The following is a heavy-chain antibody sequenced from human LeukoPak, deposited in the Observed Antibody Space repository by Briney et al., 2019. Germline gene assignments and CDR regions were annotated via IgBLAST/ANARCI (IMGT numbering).Heavy chain of an antibody. D-gene: IGHD3-10*01. V-gene: IGHV3-30*02. CDR3: AKLRITMVRGAVDY. J-gene: IGHJ4*02. CDR1: GFIFSSYG. CDR2: IRYDGSNK. Sequence: PGGSLRLSCAASGFIFSSYGMHWVRQAPGKGLEWVAFIRYDGSNKYYADSVKGRFTISRDNSKNTLYLQMNSLRAEDTAVYYCAKLRITMVRGAVDYWGQGTLVTVSS.